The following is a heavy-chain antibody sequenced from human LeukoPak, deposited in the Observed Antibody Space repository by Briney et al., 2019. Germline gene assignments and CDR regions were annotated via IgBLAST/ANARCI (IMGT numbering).Heavy chain of an antibody. V-gene: IGHV4-34*01. CDR3: AKLVGPYKWFHP. D-gene: IGHD1-1*01. J-gene: IGHJ5*02. CDR2: INHSGST. Sequence: SETLSLTCAVYGGSFSGYYWSWIRQPPGKGLEWIGEINHSGSTNYNPSLKSRVTISVDTSRNQFSLKLSSVTAADTAVYYCAKLVGPYKWFHPWGQGTLVTVSS. CDR1: GGSFSGYY.